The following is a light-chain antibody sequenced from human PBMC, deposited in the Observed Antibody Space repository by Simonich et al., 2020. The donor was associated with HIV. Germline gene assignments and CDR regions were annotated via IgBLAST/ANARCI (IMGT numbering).Light chain of an antibody. Sequence: DIQLTQSPSSLSASVGDRVTITCQASQDIRNYLNWYHKKPGKAPKLLIYKASSLDSGVPSRFSGSGSGTDYTLTISSLQPEDFATYYCQQYYSTPPTFGQGTKVEIK. V-gene: IGKV1-NL1*01. CDR3: QQYYSTPPT. J-gene: IGKJ1*01. CDR2: KAS. CDR1: QDIRNY.